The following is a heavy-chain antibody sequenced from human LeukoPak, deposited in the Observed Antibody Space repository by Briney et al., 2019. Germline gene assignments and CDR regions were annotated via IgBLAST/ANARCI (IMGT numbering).Heavy chain of an antibody. Sequence: PGGSLRLSCADSGFTFSRSAMSWVRQAPGKGLEWVSAISGSGGTYYADSVKGRFTISRDNSKNTLYLQMNSLRAEDTAVYYCAKVNNIAAAGTFDYWGQGSLVTVSS. D-gene: IGHD6-13*01. J-gene: IGHJ4*02. V-gene: IGHV3-23*01. CDR1: GFTFSRSA. CDR3: AKVNNIAAAGTFDY. CDR2: ISGSGGT.